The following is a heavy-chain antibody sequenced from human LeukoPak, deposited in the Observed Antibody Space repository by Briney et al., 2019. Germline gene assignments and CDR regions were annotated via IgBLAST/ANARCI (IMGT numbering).Heavy chain of an antibody. J-gene: IGHJ4*02. CDR1: GYTFPGYF. CDR3: ARERSSIAARPLDY. V-gene: IGHV1-46*01. D-gene: IGHD6-6*01. CDR2: IIPSGGST. Sequence: ASVKVSCQASGYTFPGYFMHWVGQAPGQGLEWMGIIIPSGGSTSYAQKFQGRVTMTRDMSTSTVYMELSSLRSEDTAVYYCARERSSIAARPLDYWGQGTLVTVSS.